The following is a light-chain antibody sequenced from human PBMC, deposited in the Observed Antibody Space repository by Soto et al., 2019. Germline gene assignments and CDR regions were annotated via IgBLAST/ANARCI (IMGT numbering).Light chain of an antibody. J-gene: IGKJ1*01. CDR2: GAS. CDR1: QSVSSSY. V-gene: IGKV3-20*01. Sequence: EIVLTQSPGTLSLSPGQRATLSCRASQSVSSSYLAWYQQKPGQAPRLLIYGASSRATGIPDSFSGSGSGTDFTLTISRLEPEDFAVYYCHHYGTSPLTFGQGTKVEIK. CDR3: HHYGTSPLT.